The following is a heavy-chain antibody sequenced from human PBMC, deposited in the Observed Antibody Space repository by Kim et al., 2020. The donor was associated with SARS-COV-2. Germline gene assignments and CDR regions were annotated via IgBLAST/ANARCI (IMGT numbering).Heavy chain of an antibody. D-gene: IGHD5-18*01. CDR1: GFTFSSYS. Sequence: GGSLRLSCAASGFTFSSYSMNWVRQAPGKGLEWVSSISSSSSYIYYADSVKGRFTISRDNAKNSLSLQMNSLRAEDTAVYYCAKDRLAPPDTVMVEQGGFDPWGQGTLVTVSS. J-gene: IGHJ5*02. CDR2: ISSSSSYI. CDR3: AKDRLAPPDTVMVEQGGFDP. V-gene: IGHV3-21*01.